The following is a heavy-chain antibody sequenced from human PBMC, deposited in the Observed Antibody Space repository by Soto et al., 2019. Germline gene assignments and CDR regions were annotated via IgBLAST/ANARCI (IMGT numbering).Heavy chain of an antibody. CDR1: GGSISSYY. CDR3: AKGLISNSWSRDYYYYAMDV. D-gene: IGHD6-13*01. CDR2: IYNSGST. Sequence: SETLSLTCTVSGGSISSYYWSWIRRPPGKGLEWIGYIYNSGSTHSNPSLQSRVTISVDTSKNQFSLKLSSVTAADTALYYCAKGLISNSWSRDYYYYAMDVWGQGTTVTVSS. J-gene: IGHJ6*02. V-gene: IGHV4-59*01.